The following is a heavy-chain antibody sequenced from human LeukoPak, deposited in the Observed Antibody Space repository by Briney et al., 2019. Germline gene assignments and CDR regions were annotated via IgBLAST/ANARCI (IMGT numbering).Heavy chain of an antibody. CDR1: GGSISSSSYY. Sequence: SKTLSLTCTVSGGSISSSSYYWGWIRQPPGKGLEWIGSIYYSGSTYYNPSLKSRVTISVDTSKNQFSLKLSSVTAADTAVYYCARLVRGYYDSSGYPDYWGQGTLVTVSS. CDR3: ARLVRGYYDSSGYPDY. D-gene: IGHD3-22*01. J-gene: IGHJ4*02. V-gene: IGHV4-39*01. CDR2: IYYSGST.